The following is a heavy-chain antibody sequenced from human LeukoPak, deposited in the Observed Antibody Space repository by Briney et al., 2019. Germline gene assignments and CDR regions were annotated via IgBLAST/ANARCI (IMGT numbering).Heavy chain of an antibody. D-gene: IGHD2-2*01. J-gene: IGHJ4*02. V-gene: IGHV3-30-3*01. CDR2: ISYDGSNK. CDR3: ASAYQLPWYYFDY. CDR1: GFTSSSYA. Sequence: PGRSLRLSCAASGFTSSSYAMHWVRQAPGKGLEWVAVISYDGSNKYYADSVKGRFTISRDNSKNTLYLQMNSLRAEDTAVYYCASAYQLPWYYFDYWGQGTLVAVSS.